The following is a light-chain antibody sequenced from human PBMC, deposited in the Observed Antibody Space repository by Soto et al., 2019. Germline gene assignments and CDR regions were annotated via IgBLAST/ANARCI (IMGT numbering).Light chain of an antibody. CDR1: QSVSSY. Sequence: EIVMTQSPATLTLSPGERSTLPCRASQSVSSYLAWYQQKSGQAPRLLIYGASTRATGVPARFSGSGSGTDFTLTISSLEPEDFAVYYCQQRDSSPGTFGQGTKVDIK. CDR2: GAS. V-gene: IGKV3-11*01. J-gene: IGKJ1*01. CDR3: QQRDSSPGT.